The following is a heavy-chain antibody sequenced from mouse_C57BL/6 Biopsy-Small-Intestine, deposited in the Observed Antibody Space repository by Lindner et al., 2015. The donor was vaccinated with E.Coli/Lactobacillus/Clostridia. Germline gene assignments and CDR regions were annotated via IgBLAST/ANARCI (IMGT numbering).Heavy chain of an antibody. CDR3: AREFITTIGYYFDY. D-gene: IGHD1-1*01. J-gene: IGHJ2*01. Sequence: VQLQESGAEIVKPGASVKLSCTASGFHIKDYYIHWVKQRTEQGLEWIGRIDPEDGESKYAPKFQGKATITAETSSNTAYLQLSSLTSEGTAVYYCAREFITTIGYYFDYWGQGTTLTVSS. V-gene: IGHV14-2*01. CDR2: IDPEDGES. CDR1: GFHIKDYY.